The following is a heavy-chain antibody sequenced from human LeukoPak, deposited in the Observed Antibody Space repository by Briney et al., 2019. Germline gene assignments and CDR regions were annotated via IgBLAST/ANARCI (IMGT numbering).Heavy chain of an antibody. D-gene: IGHD4-17*01. Sequence: SETLSLTCTVSGGSISSSSYYWGWIRQPPGKGLEWIGSIYYSGSTYYNPSLKSRVTISVDTSKNQFSLKLSSVTTADTAVYYCARLYGDYVVDYWGQGTLVTVSS. CDR2: IYYSGST. CDR1: GGSISSSSYY. J-gene: IGHJ4*02. CDR3: ARLYGDYVVDY. V-gene: IGHV4-39*01.